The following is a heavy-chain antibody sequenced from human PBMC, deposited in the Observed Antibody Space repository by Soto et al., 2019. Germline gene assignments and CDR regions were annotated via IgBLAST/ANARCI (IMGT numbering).Heavy chain of an antibody. V-gene: IGHV3-74*01. Sequence: GGSLRLSCAASGFTFSSYWMHWVRQAPGKGLVWVSRINSDGSSTTYADSVKGRFTISRDNAKNTLYLQMNSLRADDTAVYYCAREGIAVADLDYWGQGTLVTVSS. CDR1: GFTFSSYW. CDR3: AREGIAVADLDY. CDR2: INSDGSST. D-gene: IGHD6-19*01. J-gene: IGHJ4*02.